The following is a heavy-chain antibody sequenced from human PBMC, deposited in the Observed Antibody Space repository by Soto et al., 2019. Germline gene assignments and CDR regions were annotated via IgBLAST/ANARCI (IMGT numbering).Heavy chain of an antibody. V-gene: IGHV1-3*01. J-gene: IGHJ4*02. CDR2: INAGNGNT. Sequence: ASVKVSCKASGYTFTGYAMHWVRQAPGQRLEWMGWINAGNGNTKYSQNFQGRVSMTTDSSTTTAYMELRNLRSDDTAVYYCARDLGGWPDYWGQGTLVTVSS. D-gene: IGHD2-15*01. CDR3: ARDLGGWPDY. CDR1: GYTFTGYA.